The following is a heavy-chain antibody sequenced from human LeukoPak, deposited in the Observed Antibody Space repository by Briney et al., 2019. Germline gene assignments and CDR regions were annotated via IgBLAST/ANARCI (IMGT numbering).Heavy chain of an antibody. Sequence: SETLSLTCAVYGGSFSVYYWSWVRQPPGKGLEWIGEINHSGSTNYNPSLKSRVTISVDTSKNQSSLKLSSVTAADTAVYYCARAKFWSGYSSYDYYYYMDVWGKGTTVTVSS. CDR2: INHSGST. CDR1: GGSFSVYY. V-gene: IGHV4-34*01. CDR3: ARAKFWSGYSSYDYYYYMDV. J-gene: IGHJ6*03. D-gene: IGHD3-3*01.